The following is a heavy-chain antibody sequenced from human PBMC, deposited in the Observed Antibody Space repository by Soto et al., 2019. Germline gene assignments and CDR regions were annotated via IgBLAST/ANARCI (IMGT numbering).Heavy chain of an antibody. D-gene: IGHD6-6*01. CDR1: GFSFTGYY. CDR3: AKDLTRQLAYWLDP. Sequence: ASVKVSCKASGFSFTGYYIHWLRQAPGQGLEWMGWINAHSGGTEYAQKFQGRVTLTRDTSIATAYLTLTSLTSDDTALYYCAKDLTRQLAYWLDPWGHGTQGTVS. CDR2: INAHSGGT. V-gene: IGHV1-2*02. J-gene: IGHJ5*02.